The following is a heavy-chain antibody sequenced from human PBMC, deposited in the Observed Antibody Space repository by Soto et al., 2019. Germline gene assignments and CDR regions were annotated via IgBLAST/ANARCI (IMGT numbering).Heavy chain of an antibody. D-gene: IGHD3-22*01. CDR2: MNPNSGNT. CDR3: ARIGWLFLTPNYGMDV. V-gene: IGHV1-8*01. Sequence: QVQLVQSGAEVKKPGASVKVSCKASGYTFTSYDINWVRQATGQGLEWMGWMNPNSGNTGYAQKFQGRVTMTRNTSISTAYMELSSLRSEDTAVYYCARIGWLFLTPNYGMDVWGQGTTVTVSS. CDR1: GYTFTSYD. J-gene: IGHJ6*02.